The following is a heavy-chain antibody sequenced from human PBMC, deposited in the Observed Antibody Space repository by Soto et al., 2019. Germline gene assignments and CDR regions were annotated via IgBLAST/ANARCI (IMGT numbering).Heavy chain of an antibody. CDR3: ARRGGGGSSGWYRFDY. CDR2: IYYSGST. Sequence: SETLSLTCTVSGGSISSYYWSWIRQPPGKGLEWIGYIYYSGSTNYNPSLKSRVTISVDTSKNQFSLKLSSVTAADTAVYYCARRGGGGSSGWYRFDYWGQGTLVTVSS. V-gene: IGHV4-59*01. CDR1: GGSISSYY. D-gene: IGHD6-19*01. J-gene: IGHJ4*02.